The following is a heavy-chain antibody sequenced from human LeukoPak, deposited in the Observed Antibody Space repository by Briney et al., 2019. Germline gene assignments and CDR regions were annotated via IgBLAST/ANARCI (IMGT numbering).Heavy chain of an antibody. CDR3: ARAVLSGFPYYFDY. D-gene: IGHD3-10*01. V-gene: IGHV4-38-2*02. CDR2: IYHSGST. J-gene: IGHJ4*02. Sequence: SETLSLTCTVSGYSISSGYYWGWIRQPPGKGLEWIGSIYHSGSTYYNPSLKSRVTISVDTSKNQFSLKLSSVTAADTAVYYCARAVLSGFPYYFDYWGQGTLVTVSS. CDR1: GYSISSGYY.